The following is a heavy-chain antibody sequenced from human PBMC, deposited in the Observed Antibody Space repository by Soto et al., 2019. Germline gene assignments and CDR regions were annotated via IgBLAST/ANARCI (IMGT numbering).Heavy chain of an antibody. V-gene: IGHV1-69*06. Sequence: GASVKVSCKASGGTFSRDVITWVRQAPGQGLEWMGGIIPVFGTINYARDFKGRVSITADKFTSTVYMELSSLRFVDSAVYYCARGGVDDYGDDLKGFEIWGQGTMVTVSS. J-gene: IGHJ3*02. D-gene: IGHD4-17*01. CDR1: GGTFSRDV. CDR2: IIPVFGTI. CDR3: ARGGVDDYGDDLKGFEI.